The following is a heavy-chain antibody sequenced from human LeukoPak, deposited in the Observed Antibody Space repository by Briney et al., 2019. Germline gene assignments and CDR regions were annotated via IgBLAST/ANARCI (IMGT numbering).Heavy chain of an antibody. CDR1: GFTFSSHS. Sequence: GGSLRLSCVASGFTFSSHSMRWVRQAPGKDLEWVSCFTSMSGTIYYADSVKGRFTISRDNAKNSLYLQMNSLRAEDTAVYYCARGIYGMSDYYYGMDVWGQGTPVTVSS. V-gene: IGHV3-21*01. J-gene: IGHJ6*02. CDR3: ARGIYGMSDYYYGMDV. D-gene: IGHD3-10*01. CDR2: FTSMSGTI.